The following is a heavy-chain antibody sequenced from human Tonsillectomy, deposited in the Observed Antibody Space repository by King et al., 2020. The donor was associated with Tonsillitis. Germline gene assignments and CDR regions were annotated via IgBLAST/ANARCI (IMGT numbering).Heavy chain of an antibody. CDR2: IYYSGST. D-gene: IGHD5-12*01. CDR1: GGSISSTSYY. V-gene: IGHV4-39*07. CDR3: ASQGFSGYEALG. Sequence: QLQESGPGLVKPSETLSLTCTVSGGSISSTSYYWGWIRQPPGKGLEWIGSIYYSGSTYYNPSLKSRVTISVDTSNNQFSLKLSSVTAADTAVYYCASQGFSGYEALGWGQGTLVTVSS. J-gene: IGHJ4*02.